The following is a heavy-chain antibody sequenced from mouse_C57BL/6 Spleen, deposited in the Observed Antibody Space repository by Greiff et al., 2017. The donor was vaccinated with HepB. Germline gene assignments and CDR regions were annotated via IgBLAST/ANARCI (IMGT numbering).Heavy chain of an antibody. Sequence: VQLQQSGAELVKPGASVKLSCTASGFNIKDYYMHWVKQRTEQGLEWIGRIDPEDGETKYAPNFQGKATITADTSSNTAYLQLSSLTSEDTAVYYCARFTTVVATDFDYWGQGTTLTVSS. CDR3: ARFTTVVATDFDY. V-gene: IGHV14-2*01. CDR2: IDPEDGET. D-gene: IGHD1-1*01. CDR1: GFNIKDYY. J-gene: IGHJ2*01.